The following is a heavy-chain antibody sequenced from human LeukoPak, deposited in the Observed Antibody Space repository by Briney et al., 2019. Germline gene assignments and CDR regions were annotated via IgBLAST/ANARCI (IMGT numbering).Heavy chain of an antibody. V-gene: IGHV5-51*01. CDR3: ARPLREDAFDI. CDR1: GYGFTTYW. J-gene: IGHJ3*02. Sequence: GESLKSSCNVSGYGFTTYWIGCVRQMRVKGLEWMGIIYPGDSDTRYSPSFQGQVTISADKSISTAYLQWSSLKASDTAMYYCARPLREDAFDIWGQGTMVTVSS. D-gene: IGHD1-26*01. CDR2: IYPGDSDT.